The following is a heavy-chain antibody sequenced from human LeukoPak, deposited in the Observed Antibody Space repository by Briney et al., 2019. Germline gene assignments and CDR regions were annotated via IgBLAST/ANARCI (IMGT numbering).Heavy chain of an antibody. J-gene: IGHJ4*02. CDR2: IYHSGST. V-gene: IGHV4-39*07. Sequence: SETLSLTCTVSGGSISSSSYYWGWIRQPPGKGLEWIGEIYHSGSTNYNPSLKSRVTISVDKSKNQFSLKLSSVTAADTAVYFCARGLWAGSYFDYWGQGTLVTVSP. CDR1: GGSISSSSYY. CDR3: ARGLWAGSYFDY. D-gene: IGHD3-10*02.